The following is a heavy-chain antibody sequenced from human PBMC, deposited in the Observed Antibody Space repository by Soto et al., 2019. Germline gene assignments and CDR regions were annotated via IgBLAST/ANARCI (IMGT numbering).Heavy chain of an antibody. CDR2: INAGNGNT. D-gene: IGHD6-19*01. CDR1: GYTFTSYA. J-gene: IGHJ4*02. CDR3: ARGEGIAVAGTHFDY. V-gene: IGHV1-3*01. Sequence: ASVKVSCKASGYTFTSYAIHWVRQAPGQRLEWMGWINAGNGNTKYSQKFQGRVTITRDTSASTAYMELSSLRSEDTAVYYCARGEGIAVAGTHFDYWGQGTLVTVSS.